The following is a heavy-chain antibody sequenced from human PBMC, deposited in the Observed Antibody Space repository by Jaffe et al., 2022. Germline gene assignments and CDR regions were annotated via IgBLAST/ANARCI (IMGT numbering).Heavy chain of an antibody. CDR3: ARGDFVVTAISFYNWFDP. CDR2: IYTSGST. V-gene: IGHV4-61*02. D-gene: IGHD2-21*02. CDR1: GGSISSGSYY. J-gene: IGHJ5*02. Sequence: QVQLQESGPGLVKPSQTLSLTCTVSGGSISSGSYYWSWIRQPAGKGLEWIGRIYTSGSTNYNPSLKSRVTISVDTSKNQFSLKLSSVTAADTAVYYCARGDFVVTAISFYNWFDPWGQGTLVTVSS.